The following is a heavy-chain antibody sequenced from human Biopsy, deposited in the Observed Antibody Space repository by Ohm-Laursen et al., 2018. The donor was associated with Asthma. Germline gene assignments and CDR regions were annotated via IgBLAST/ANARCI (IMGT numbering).Heavy chain of an antibody. V-gene: IGHV4-59*01. CDR2: IHYSGST. D-gene: IGHD2-15*01. CDR3: AGFCSGGNCPDH. Sequence: GTLSLTCTVSGGSIRSYYWTWIRQPPGKGLERIGNIHYSGSTYSNPSLKSRVTISVDTSKKQIPLRLSSVIAADTAVYYCAGFCSGGNCPDHWGQGTLVTVSS. J-gene: IGHJ4*02. CDR1: GGSIRSYY.